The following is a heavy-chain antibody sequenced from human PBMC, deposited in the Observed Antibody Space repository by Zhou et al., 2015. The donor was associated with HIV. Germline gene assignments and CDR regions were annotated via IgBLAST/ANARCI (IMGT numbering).Heavy chain of an antibody. CDR1: GGTLSSSS. Sequence: QVQLVQSGAEVKKPGSSVKVSCEASGGTLSSSSVSWVRQAPGQGLEWMGGIIPIFGTANYAQKFQGRVTITADESTSTAYMELSSLRSEDTAVYYCARGVAAAGEGGDYWGQGTLVTVSS. V-gene: IGHV1-69*01. CDR2: IIPIFGTA. CDR3: ARGVAAAGEGGDY. J-gene: IGHJ4*02. D-gene: IGHD6-13*01.